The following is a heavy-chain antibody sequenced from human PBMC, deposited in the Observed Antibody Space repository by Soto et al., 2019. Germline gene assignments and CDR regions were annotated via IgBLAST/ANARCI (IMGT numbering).Heavy chain of an antibody. V-gene: IGHV4-38-2*01. CDR3: INRRGLSRVDS. CDR2: FHDRGPT. CDR1: SSPGATYRN. Sequence: PXGTLCLTCDASSSPGATYRNRCCIRHPPGKHQEWLGCFHDRGPTYYRPSLKSRLAISVDLSKGQVSLSLTSVTAANTSRYYCINRRGLSRVDSWGRGIVVTVSS. J-gene: IGHJ5*01. D-gene: IGHD3-10*01.